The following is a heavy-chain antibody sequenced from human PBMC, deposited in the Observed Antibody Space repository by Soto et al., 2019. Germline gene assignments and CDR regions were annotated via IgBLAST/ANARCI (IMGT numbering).Heavy chain of an antibody. V-gene: IGHV4-59*01. Sequence: SETLSLTCTVSGGSISSYYWSWIRQPPGKGLEWIGYIYYSGSTNYNPSLKSRVTISVDTSKNQFSLKLSSVTAADTAVYYCARDGVPAARWRVIDPWGQGTLVTVSS. CDR3: ARDGVPAARWRVIDP. J-gene: IGHJ5*02. CDR1: GGSISSYY. D-gene: IGHD2-2*01. CDR2: IYYSGST.